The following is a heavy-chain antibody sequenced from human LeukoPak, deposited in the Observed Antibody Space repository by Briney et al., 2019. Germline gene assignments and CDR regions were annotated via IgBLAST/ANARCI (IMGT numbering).Heavy chain of an antibody. CDR2: ISTSGNT. CDR1: GFTFSRYA. Sequence: PGGSLRLSCAASGFTFSRYAMNWVRQAPGKGLEWVSTISTSGNTHYADSVKGRFTISRDNSKNTLYLQMNSLRDEGTAIYYCTKDHDSTGLYQDRDYWGQGTLVTISS. D-gene: IGHD6-19*01. CDR3: TKDHDSTGLYQDRDY. V-gene: IGHV3-23*01. J-gene: IGHJ4*02.